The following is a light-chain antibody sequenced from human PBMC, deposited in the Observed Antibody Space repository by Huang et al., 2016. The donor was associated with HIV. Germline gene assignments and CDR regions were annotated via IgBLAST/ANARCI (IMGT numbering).Light chain of an antibody. J-gene: IGKJ1*01. CDR3: QQYNSWPGT. CDR2: SAS. Sequence: EIVMTQSPATLSVSPGESATHSCRASQSVSSNVGWYQQKPGQAPRLLIDSASTRATGIPARFSGSGSGTEFTLTISSLQSEYFAVYHCQQYNSWPGTFGQGTKVEIK. V-gene: IGKV3-15*01. CDR1: QSVSSN.